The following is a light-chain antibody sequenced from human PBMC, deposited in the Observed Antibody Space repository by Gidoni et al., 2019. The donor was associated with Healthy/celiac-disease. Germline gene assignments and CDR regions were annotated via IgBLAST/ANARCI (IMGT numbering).Light chain of an antibody. CDR3: QAWDSSTVV. Sequence: SYELTQPPSVSVSPGQTASITCSGDKLGDKYACWYQQKPGQSPVLVIYQDSKRPSGIPGRFSGSNSGNTDTLTISGTQAMDEADYYCQAWDSSTVVFGGGTKLTVL. CDR2: QDS. J-gene: IGLJ2*01. V-gene: IGLV3-1*01. CDR1: KLGDKY.